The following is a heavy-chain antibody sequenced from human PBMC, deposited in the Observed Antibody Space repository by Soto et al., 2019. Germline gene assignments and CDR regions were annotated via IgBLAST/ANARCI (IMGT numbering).Heavy chain of an antibody. Sequence: GGSLRLSCAASGFTFSNAWMNWVRQAPGKGLEWVGRIKSKTDGGTTDYAAPVKGRFTISRDDSKNTLYLQMNSLKTEDTAVYYCTTDINALVTAREEDPENGMDVWGQGTTVTVSS. V-gene: IGHV3-15*07. CDR2: IKSKTDGGTT. CDR1: GFTFSNAW. D-gene: IGHD2-21*02. J-gene: IGHJ6*02. CDR3: TTDINALVTAREEDPENGMDV.